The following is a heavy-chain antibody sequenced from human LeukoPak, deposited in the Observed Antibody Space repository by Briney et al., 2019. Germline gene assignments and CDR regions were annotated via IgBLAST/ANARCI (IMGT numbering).Heavy chain of an antibody. Sequence: SETLSLTCTVSGGSISSYYWSWIRQPPGKGLEWIGYIYYSGSTNYNPSLKSRVTISVDTSKNQFSLKLSSVTAADTAVYYCARRGYDILTGYRYYFDYWGQGTLVTVSS. D-gene: IGHD3-9*01. J-gene: IGHJ4*02. CDR2: IYYSGST. CDR1: GGSISSYY. V-gene: IGHV4-59*01. CDR3: ARRGYDILTGYRYYFDY.